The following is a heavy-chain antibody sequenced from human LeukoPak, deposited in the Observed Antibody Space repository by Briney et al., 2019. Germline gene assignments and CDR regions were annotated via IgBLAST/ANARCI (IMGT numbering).Heavy chain of an antibody. CDR1: GYTFTGYY. V-gene: IGHV1-2*02. D-gene: IGHD2-2*01. CDR2: INPNSGGT. Sequence: ASVKVSCKASGYTFTGYYMHWVRQAPGQGLEWMGWINPNSGGTNYAQKFQGRVTMTRDTSISTAYMEQSRLRSGDTAVYYCARARDIVVVPAAGWFDPWGQGTLVTVSS. CDR3: ARARDIVVVPAAGWFDP. J-gene: IGHJ5*02.